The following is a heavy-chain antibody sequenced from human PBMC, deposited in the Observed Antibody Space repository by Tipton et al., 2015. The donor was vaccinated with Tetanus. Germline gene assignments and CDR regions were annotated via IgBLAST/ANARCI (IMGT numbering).Heavy chain of an antibody. CDR1: GGSFSDYY. CDR3: ARGGRDAYNNPLGAFDV. V-gene: IGHV4-34*01. D-gene: IGHD5-24*01. CDR2: INHGGGS. Sequence: TLSLTCAVSGGSFSDYYWTWIRQSPGKGLGWIGEINHGGGSNYNPSLKSRVTLSLDTSKNHFSLRLSSVTAADTAVYYCARGGRDAYNNPLGAFDVWGRGTTVTVSS. J-gene: IGHJ3*01.